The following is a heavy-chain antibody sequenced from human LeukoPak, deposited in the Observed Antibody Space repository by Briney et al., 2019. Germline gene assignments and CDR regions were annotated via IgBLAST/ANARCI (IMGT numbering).Heavy chain of an antibody. CDR1: GGSISGYY. D-gene: IGHD3-10*01. Sequence: PSETLSLTCTVSGGSISGYYWSWIRQPPGKGPEWIVYIYYSGSTYYNPSLKSRVTISVDTSKNQFSLKLSSVTAADTAVYYCARDRRRNRSGTGDAFDIWGQGTMVTVSS. J-gene: IGHJ3*02. CDR2: IYYSGST. CDR3: ARDRRRNRSGTGDAFDI. V-gene: IGHV4-59*12.